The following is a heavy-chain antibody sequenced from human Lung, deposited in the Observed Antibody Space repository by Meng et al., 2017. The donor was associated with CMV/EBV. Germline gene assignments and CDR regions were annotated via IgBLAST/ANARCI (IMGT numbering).Heavy chain of an antibody. J-gene: IGHJ6*02. CDR1: AFXFRIYG. D-gene: IGHD2/OR15-2a*01. V-gene: IGHV3-30*02. CDR3: VKYFPRYCHPLSYYFTHGMDG. Sequence: SCAASAFXFRIYGMHWVRQLPGKGLEWVEFIRYDEKTKYYTDDVKRLFTISRDSSKHTLYLQMTSLRPEHTAVYYCVKYFPRYCHPLSYYFTHGMDGXGQGXTVTVSS. CDR2: IRYDEKTK.